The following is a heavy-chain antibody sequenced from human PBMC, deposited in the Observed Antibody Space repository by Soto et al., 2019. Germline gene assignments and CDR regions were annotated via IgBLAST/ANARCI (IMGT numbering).Heavy chain of an antibody. CDR1: GYTFTGYY. V-gene: IGHV1-2*04. J-gene: IGHJ4*02. CDR3: ARGRPLGYCSGGSCYWVL. D-gene: IGHD2-15*01. Sequence: ASVKVSCKASGYTFTGYYMHWVRQAPGQGLEWMGWINPNSGGTNYAQKFQGWVTMTRDTSISTAYMELSRLRSDDTAVYYCARGRPLGYCSGGSCYWVLWGQGTLVTVSS. CDR2: INPNSGGT.